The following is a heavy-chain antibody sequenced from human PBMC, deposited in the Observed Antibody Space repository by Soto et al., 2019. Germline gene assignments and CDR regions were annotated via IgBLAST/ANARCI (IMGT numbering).Heavy chain of an antibody. J-gene: IGHJ4*02. D-gene: IGHD6-13*01. CDR1: GDSVSSNSAA. Sequence: SQTLSLTCAISGDSVSSNSAAWNWVRQSPSRGLEWLGRTYYRPKWNNDYAVSVKRRITINPDTSKNQFSLQLNSVTPEDTAVYYCAREEGDSSSWYFDYWGQGTLVPSPQ. V-gene: IGHV6-1*01. CDR2: TYYRPKWNN. CDR3: AREEGDSSSWYFDY.